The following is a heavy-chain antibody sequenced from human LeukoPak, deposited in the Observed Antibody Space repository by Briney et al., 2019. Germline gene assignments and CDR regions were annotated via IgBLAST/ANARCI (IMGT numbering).Heavy chain of an antibody. D-gene: IGHD6-13*01. V-gene: IGHV4-34*01. CDR3: ARHVPGYSSSWPFDY. Sequence: KASETLSLTCAVYGGSFSGYYWSWIRKPPGKGMEWIGEINHSGSTNYNPSLKSRVTISVDRSKNQFSLKLSSVTATDTAVYYCARHVPGYSSSWPFDYWGQGTLVTVSS. CDR2: INHSGST. CDR1: GGSFSGYY. J-gene: IGHJ4*02.